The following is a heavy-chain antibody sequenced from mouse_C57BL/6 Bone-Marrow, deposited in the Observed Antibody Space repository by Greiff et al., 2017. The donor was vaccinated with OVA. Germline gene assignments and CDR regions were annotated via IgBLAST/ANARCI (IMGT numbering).Heavy chain of an antibody. V-gene: IGHV1-78*01. CDR2: IYPRDGST. CDR3: ARDYYYGSSYVGGFAY. D-gene: IGHD1-1*01. Sequence: QVQLQQSDAELVKPGASVKISCKVSGYTFTDHTIHWMKQRPEQGLEWIGYIYPRDGSTKYNEKFKGEATLTADKSSSTAYMQLNSLTSEDSAVYFCARDYYYGSSYVGGFAYWGQGTLVTVSA. J-gene: IGHJ3*01. CDR1: GYTFTDHT.